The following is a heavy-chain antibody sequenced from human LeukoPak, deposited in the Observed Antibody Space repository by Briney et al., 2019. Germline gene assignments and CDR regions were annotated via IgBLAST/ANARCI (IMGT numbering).Heavy chain of an antibody. CDR1: GVSFSGYY. J-gene: IGHJ4*02. D-gene: IGHD5/OR15-5a*01. Sequence: SETLSLTCAVYGVSFSGYYWSWIRQPPGKGLEWIGEINHSGSTNYNPSLKSRLTISVDTSKNQFSLKLSSVTAADTAVYYCARAQGAVSIDYWGQGTLVTVSS. CDR2: INHSGST. V-gene: IGHV4-34*01. CDR3: ARAQGAVSIDY.